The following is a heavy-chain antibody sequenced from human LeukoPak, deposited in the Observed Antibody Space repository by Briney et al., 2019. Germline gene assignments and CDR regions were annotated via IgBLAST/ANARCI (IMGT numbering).Heavy chain of an antibody. V-gene: IGHV1-2*02. Sequence: ASVKVSCKASGYTFTGYYMHWVRQVPGQGLEWMGWINPNSGGTNYAQKFQGRVTMTRDTSISTAYMELSRLRSDDTAVYYCARASKSSGSYFDYWGQGTLVTVSS. J-gene: IGHJ4*02. CDR3: ARASKSSGSYFDY. CDR2: INPNSGGT. D-gene: IGHD1-26*01. CDR1: GYTFTGYY.